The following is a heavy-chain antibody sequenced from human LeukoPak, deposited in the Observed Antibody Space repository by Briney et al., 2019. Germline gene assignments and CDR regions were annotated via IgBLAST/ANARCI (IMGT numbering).Heavy chain of an antibody. CDR3: ARGRRPITMVRGVKNWFDP. CDR1: GGSFSGYY. D-gene: IGHD3-10*01. Sequence: SETLSLTCAVYGGSFSGYYWSWIRQPPGKGLEWIGEINHGGSTNYNPSLKSRVTISVDTSKNQFSLKLSSVTAADTAVYYCARGRRPITMVRGVKNWFDPWGQGTLVTVSS. V-gene: IGHV4-34*01. CDR2: INHGGST. J-gene: IGHJ5*02.